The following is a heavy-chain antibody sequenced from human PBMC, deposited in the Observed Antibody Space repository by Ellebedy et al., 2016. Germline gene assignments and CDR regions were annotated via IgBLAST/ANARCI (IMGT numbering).Heavy chain of an antibody. J-gene: IGHJ4*02. CDR1: GFSLTTSSVV. D-gene: IGHD4-17*01. CDR3: VHRTTVTSVDY. CDR2: IYGNDDP. V-gene: IGHV2-5*01. Sequence: SGPTLVKPTQTLTLTCTFSGFSLTTSSVVVGWVRQPPGEALEWLAFIYGNDDPRYSPSLRTRLTITRDSSKNQVILTMTNMDPVDTATYYCVHRTTVTSVDYWGQGTLVTVSS.